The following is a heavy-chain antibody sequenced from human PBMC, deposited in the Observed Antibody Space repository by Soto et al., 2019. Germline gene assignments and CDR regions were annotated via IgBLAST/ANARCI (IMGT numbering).Heavy chain of an antibody. V-gene: IGHV4-39*01. CDR3: ARHLVTTSDYYYYYMDV. Sequence: SETLSLTCTVSGGSISSSSYYWGWIRQPPGKGLEWIGSIYYSGSTYYNPSLKSRVTISVDTSKNQFSLKLSSVTAADTAVYYCARHLVTTSDYYYYYMDVWGKGTTVTVSS. CDR1: GGSISSSSYY. J-gene: IGHJ6*03. CDR2: IYYSGST. D-gene: IGHD4-4*01.